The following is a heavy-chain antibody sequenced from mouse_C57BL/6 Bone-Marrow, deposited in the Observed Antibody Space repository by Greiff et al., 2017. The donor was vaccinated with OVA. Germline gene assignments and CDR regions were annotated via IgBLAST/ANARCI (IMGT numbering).Heavy chain of an antibody. Sequence: EVKLMESGPGLVKPSQSLSLTCSVTGYSITSGYYWNWIRQFPGNKLEWMGYISYDGSNNYNPSLKNRISITRDTSKNQFFLKLNSVTTEDTATYYCARGTGTWFAYWGQGTLVTVSA. J-gene: IGHJ3*01. CDR3: ARGTGTWFAY. D-gene: IGHD4-1*01. CDR2: ISYDGSN. CDR1: GYSITSGYY. V-gene: IGHV3-6*01.